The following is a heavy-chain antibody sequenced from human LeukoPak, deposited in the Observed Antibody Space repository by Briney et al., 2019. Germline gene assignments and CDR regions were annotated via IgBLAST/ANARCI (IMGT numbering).Heavy chain of an antibody. J-gene: IGHJ4*02. D-gene: IGHD5-12*01. Sequence: GESLMISCKGSGYSFTSYWIGWVRQMPGKGLEWMGIIYPGDSDTRYSPSFQGQVTISADKSISTAYLKWSSLEASDTAMYYCARLDVDIVYPGKPYYFDYWGQGTLVTVSS. V-gene: IGHV5-51*01. CDR1: GYSFTSYW. CDR2: IYPGDSDT. CDR3: ARLDVDIVYPGKPYYFDY.